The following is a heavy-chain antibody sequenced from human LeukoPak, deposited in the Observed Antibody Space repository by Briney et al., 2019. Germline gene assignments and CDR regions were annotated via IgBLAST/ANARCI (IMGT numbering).Heavy chain of an antibody. CDR1: GGSVSSGTYY. J-gene: IGHJ6*02. Sequence: SETLSLTCTVSGGSVSSGTYYWSWIRQPPGKGLEWIGYISYTGNTNYNPSLKSRLTISVDTSKNQFSLKLSSVTAADTAVYYCARDYCSSTTCYDSYYYGMDVWGQGTTVTVSS. CDR2: ISYTGNT. V-gene: IGHV4-61*01. D-gene: IGHD2-2*01. CDR3: ARDYCSSTTCYDSYYYGMDV.